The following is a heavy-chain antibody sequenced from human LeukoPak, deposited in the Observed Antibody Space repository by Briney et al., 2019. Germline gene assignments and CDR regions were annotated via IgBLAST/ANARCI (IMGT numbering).Heavy chain of an antibody. V-gene: IGHV1-2*04. CDR1: GGTFSSYA. Sequence: ASVKVSCKASGGTFSSYAISWVRQAPGQGLEWMGWINPNSGGTNYAQKFQGWVTMTRDTSISTAYMELSRLRSDDTAVYYCAREVELGFDYWGQGTLVTVSS. CDR3: AREVELGFDY. CDR2: INPNSGGT. D-gene: IGHD1-26*01. J-gene: IGHJ4*02.